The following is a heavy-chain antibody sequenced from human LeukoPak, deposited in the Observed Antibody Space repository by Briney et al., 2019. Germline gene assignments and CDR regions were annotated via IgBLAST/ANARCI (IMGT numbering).Heavy chain of an antibody. V-gene: IGHV3-30-3*01. J-gene: IGHJ6*02. Sequence: GGSLRLSCVASGFTFAARALTWVRQAPGKGLEWVAVISYDGSNKYYADSVKGRFTISRDNSKNTLYLQMNSLRAEDTAVYYCARVVSGRGGYYYGMDVWGQGTTVTVSS. CDR1: GFTFAARA. CDR3: ARVVSGRGGYYYGMDV. CDR2: ISYDGSNK. D-gene: IGHD2-15*01.